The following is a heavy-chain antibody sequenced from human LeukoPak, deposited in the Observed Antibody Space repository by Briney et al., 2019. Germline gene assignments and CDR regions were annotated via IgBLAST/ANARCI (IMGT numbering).Heavy chain of an antibody. V-gene: IGHV3-48*03. Sequence: PGGSLRLSCAASGFTFSSYEMNWVRQAPGKWLEWVSYISSSGSTIYYADSVKGRFTISRDNAKNSLYLQMNSLRAEDTAVYYCAGIYSSGWSGMCVFDIWGQGTMVTVSS. J-gene: IGHJ3*02. CDR2: ISSSGSTI. CDR1: GFTFSSYE. D-gene: IGHD6-19*01. CDR3: AGIYSSGWSGMCVFDI.